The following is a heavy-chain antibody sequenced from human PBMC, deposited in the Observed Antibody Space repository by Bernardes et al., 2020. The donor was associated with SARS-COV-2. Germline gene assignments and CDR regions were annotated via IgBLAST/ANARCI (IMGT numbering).Heavy chain of an antibody. CDR2: INHSGST. Sequence: LSLTCAVYGGSFSGYYWSWIRQPPGKGLEWIGEINHSGSTNYNPSLKSRVTISVDTSKNQFSLKLSSVTAADTAVYYCARGPRYSSSWYGTGRAFDIWGQGTMVTVSS. V-gene: IGHV4-34*01. D-gene: IGHD6-13*01. CDR1: GGSFSGYY. J-gene: IGHJ3*02. CDR3: ARGPRYSSSWYGTGRAFDI.